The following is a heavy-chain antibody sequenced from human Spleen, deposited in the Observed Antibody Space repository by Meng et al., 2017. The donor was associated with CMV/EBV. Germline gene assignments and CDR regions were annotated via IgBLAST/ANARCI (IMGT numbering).Heavy chain of an antibody. D-gene: IGHD3-3*01. V-gene: IGHV3-48*04. Sequence: GESLKISCVASGFTFSPYNMNWFRQAPGKGLEWVSYITGSSTTTYYADSVKGRFTISRDNAKNSLYLQMNSLRAEDTAVYYCASDYEPRSDVYYDHWGRGTLVTVSS. CDR2: ITGSSTTT. CDR3: ASDYEPRSDVYYDH. CDR1: GFTFSPYN. J-gene: IGHJ4*02.